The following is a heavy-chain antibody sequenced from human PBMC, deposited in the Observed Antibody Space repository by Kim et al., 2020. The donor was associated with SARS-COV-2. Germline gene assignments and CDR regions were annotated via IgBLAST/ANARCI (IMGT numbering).Heavy chain of an antibody. Sequence: GGSLRLSCVASGFTFISYAMSSVRQAPGKGPEWVSAISGSGGSTSYADSMKVRFTISRDTSKNTLYRQMNSLTAEDTAVYYSAKDSDYYDSSGYYPDYLGQGTLVTVSS. D-gene: IGHD3-22*01. V-gene: IGHV3-23*01. CDR2: ISGSGGST. CDR1: GFTFISYA. J-gene: IGHJ4*02. CDR3: AKDSDYYDSSGYYPDY.